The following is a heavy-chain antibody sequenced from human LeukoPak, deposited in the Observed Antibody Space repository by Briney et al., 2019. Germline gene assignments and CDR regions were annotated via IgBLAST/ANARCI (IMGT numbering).Heavy chain of an antibody. CDR1: GGSISSGSYY. CDR2: IYTSGST. J-gene: IGHJ4*02. Sequence: SQTLSLTCTVSGGSISSGSYYWSWIRQPAGKGLEWIGRIYTSGSTNYNPSLKSRVTISVDTSKNQFSLKLSSVTAADTAVYYCASSSVDYSDNSGIDYWGQGTLVTVSS. CDR3: ASSSVDYSDNSGIDY. D-gene: IGHD4-23*01. V-gene: IGHV4-61*02.